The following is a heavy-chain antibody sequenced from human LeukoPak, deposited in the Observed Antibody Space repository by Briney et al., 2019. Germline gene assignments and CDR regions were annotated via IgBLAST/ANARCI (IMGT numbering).Heavy chain of an antibody. V-gene: IGHV3-21*01. D-gene: IGHD4-11*01. CDR2: ISSSSTYI. CDR3: ARDPYSGLFDY. J-gene: IGHJ4*02. Sequence: RGSLRLSCAASGFTFSSYSMNWVRQAPGKGLEWVSSISSSSTYIYYADSVKGRSTISRDNAKNSLYLQMNSLRAEDTAVYYCARDPYSGLFDYWGQGTLVTVSS. CDR1: GFTFSSYS.